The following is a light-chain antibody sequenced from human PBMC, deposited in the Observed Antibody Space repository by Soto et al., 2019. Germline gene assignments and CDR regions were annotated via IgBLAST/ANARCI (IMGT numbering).Light chain of an antibody. Sequence: VLTQSQGTLSLSQGERATLSCLASQNINDNFLAWYQQKPGQAPRLLIFSASHRATGIPDRFSGSGSGTHFTLTINRLEPEDFAVYFCQQHGISHITFGQGTRLEIK. V-gene: IGKV3-20*01. J-gene: IGKJ5*01. CDR1: QNINDNF. CDR3: QQHGISHIT. CDR2: SAS.